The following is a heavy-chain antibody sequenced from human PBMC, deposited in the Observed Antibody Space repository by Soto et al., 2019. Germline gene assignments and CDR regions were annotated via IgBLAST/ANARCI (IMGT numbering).Heavy chain of an antibody. D-gene: IGHD1-1*01. V-gene: IGHV3-53*02. J-gene: IGHJ6*02. Sequence: EVQLVETGGDLIQSGGSLRLSCAASGFAVSSCYMMWFRQAPGKGLECVSVTYTGGSTDYADSVKGRFTVSRDDSRNTVYLQMDSLRADDTAVYYCARDPPTTSDYAMAVWGQGTTVIVSS. CDR3: ARDPPTTSDYAMAV. CDR1: GFAVSSCY. CDR2: TYTGGST.